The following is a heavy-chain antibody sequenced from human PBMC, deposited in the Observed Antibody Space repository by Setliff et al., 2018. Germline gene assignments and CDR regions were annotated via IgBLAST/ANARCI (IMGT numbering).Heavy chain of an antibody. D-gene: IGHD5-18*01. CDR3: ARDLKVDTAMVEYNWFDP. CDR1: GYTFTGYY. Sequence: ASVKVSCKASGYTFTGYYMHWVRQAPGQGLEWMGWINPNSGGSTSYAQKFQGRVTMTRDTSTSTVYMELSSLRSEDTAVYYCARDLKVDTAMVEYNWFDPWGQGTLVTVSS. J-gene: IGHJ5*02. CDR2: INPNSGGST. V-gene: IGHV1-46*01.